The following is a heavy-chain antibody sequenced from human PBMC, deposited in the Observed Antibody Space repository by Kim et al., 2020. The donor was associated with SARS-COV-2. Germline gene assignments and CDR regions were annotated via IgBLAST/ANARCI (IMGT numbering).Heavy chain of an antibody. Sequence: GGSLRLSCAASGFTFSSYWMHWVRQAPGKGLVWVSRINSDGSSTSYADSVKGRFTISRDNAKNTLYLQMNSLRAEDTAVYYCARVAGFTICGVVRGNDYYMDVWGKGTTVTVSS. CDR2: INSDGSST. J-gene: IGHJ6*03. V-gene: IGHV3-74*01. CDR3: ARVAGFTICGVVRGNDYYMDV. CDR1: GFTFSSYW. D-gene: IGHD3-3*01.